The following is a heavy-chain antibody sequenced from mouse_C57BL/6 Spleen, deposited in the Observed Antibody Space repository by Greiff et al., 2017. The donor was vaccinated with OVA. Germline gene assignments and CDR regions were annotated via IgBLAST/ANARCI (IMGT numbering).Heavy chain of an antibody. CDR3: ARLGITTAVFDY. D-gene: IGHD1-1*01. Sequence: VQLQQPGAELVKPGASVKMSCKASGYTFTSYWITWVKQRPGQGLEWIGDIYPGSGSTNYNEKFKSKATLTVDTSSSTAYMQLSSLTSEDSAVYYCARLGITTAVFDYWGQGTTLTVSS. CDR1: GYTFTSYW. J-gene: IGHJ2*01. V-gene: IGHV1-55*01. CDR2: IYPGSGST.